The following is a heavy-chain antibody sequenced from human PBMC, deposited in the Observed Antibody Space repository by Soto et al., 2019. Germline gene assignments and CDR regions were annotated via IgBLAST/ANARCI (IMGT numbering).Heavy chain of an antibody. J-gene: IGHJ4*02. D-gene: IGHD3-9*01. CDR3: ARDRGLRYFDWLRRGYYFDY. CDR1: GYTFTSYG. Sequence: QVQLVQSGAEVKKPGASVEVSCKASGYTFTSYGISWVRQAPGQGLEWMGWISAYNGNTNYAQKLQGRVTMTTDTSTSTAYMELRSLRSDDTAVYYCARDRGLRYFDWLRRGYYFDYWGQGTLVTVSS. CDR2: ISAYNGNT. V-gene: IGHV1-18*01.